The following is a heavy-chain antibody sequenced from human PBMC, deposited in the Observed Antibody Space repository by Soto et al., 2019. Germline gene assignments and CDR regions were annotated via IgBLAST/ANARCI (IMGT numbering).Heavy chain of an antibody. Sequence: GASVKVSCKASGYTFTGYYMHWVRQAPGQGLEWMGWINPNSGGTNYAQKFQGWVTMTRDTSISTAYMELSRLRSDDTAVYYCARDSYDSSGYYLNWFDPSGQGTLVTVSS. CDR1: GYTFTGYY. V-gene: IGHV1-2*04. CDR2: INPNSGGT. CDR3: ARDSYDSSGYYLNWFDP. D-gene: IGHD3-22*01. J-gene: IGHJ5*02.